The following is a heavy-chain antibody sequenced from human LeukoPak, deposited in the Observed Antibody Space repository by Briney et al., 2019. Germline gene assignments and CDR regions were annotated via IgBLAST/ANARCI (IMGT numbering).Heavy chain of an antibody. Sequence: PSETLSLTCTVSGGSISSYYWSWIRQPPGNGLEWIGYIYNSGSTNYNPSLKSRVTVSVDTSKNQFSLKLSSVTAADTAVYYCARDSHGGVGDYWGQGTLVTVSS. CDR2: IYNSGST. CDR1: GGSISSYY. CDR3: ARDSHGGVGDY. D-gene: IGHD3-16*01. V-gene: IGHV4-59*12. J-gene: IGHJ4*02.